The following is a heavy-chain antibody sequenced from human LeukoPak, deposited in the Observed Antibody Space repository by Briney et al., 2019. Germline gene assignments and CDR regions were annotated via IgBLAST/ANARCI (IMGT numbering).Heavy chain of an antibody. Sequence: ASVKVSCKASGYTFTGYYMHWVRQAHGQGLEWMGWINPNSGGTNYAQKFQGRVTMTRDTSISTAYMELSRLRSDDTAVYYCARSPSIAAAGYFDYWGQGTLVTASS. CDR3: ARSPSIAAAGYFDY. CDR1: GYTFTGYY. CDR2: INPNSGGT. J-gene: IGHJ4*02. V-gene: IGHV1-2*02. D-gene: IGHD6-13*01.